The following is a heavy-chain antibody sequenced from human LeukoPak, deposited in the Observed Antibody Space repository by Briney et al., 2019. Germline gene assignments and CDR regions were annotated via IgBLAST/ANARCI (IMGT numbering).Heavy chain of an antibody. CDR2: IWYDGSNK. Sequence: GGSLRLSCAASGFTLSSYGMHWVRQAPGKGLEWVAVIWYDGSNKYYADSVKGRFTISRDNSKNTLYLQMNSLRAEDTAVYYCARDIVVVPAASDAFDIWGQGTVDTVSS. V-gene: IGHV3-33*01. CDR1: GFTLSSYG. J-gene: IGHJ3*02. CDR3: ARDIVVVPAASDAFDI. D-gene: IGHD2-2*01.